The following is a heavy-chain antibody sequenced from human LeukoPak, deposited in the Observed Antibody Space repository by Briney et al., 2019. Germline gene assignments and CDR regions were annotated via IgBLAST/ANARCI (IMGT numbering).Heavy chain of an antibody. D-gene: IGHD4-17*01. J-gene: IGHJ4*02. CDR1: GGSFSGYS. V-gene: IGHV4-30-2*01. CDR3: ARAVPKGHFDY. CDR2: IYHSGST. Sequence: SETLSLTCAVYGGSFSGYSWSWIRQPPGKGLEWIGYIYHSGSTYYNPSLKSRVTISVDRSKNQFSLKLSSVTAADTAVYYCARAVPKGHFDYWGQGTLVTVSS.